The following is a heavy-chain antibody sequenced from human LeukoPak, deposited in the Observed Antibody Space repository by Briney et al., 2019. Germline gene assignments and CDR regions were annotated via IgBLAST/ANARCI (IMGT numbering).Heavy chain of an antibody. CDR2: ISYTGRT. V-gene: IGHV4-59*01. J-gene: IGHJ4*02. Sequence: SETLSLTRTVSGASISSYYWSWIRQPPGKGLEWIGYISYTGRTNYNPSLKSRVTISVDTSKNQFSLKLSSVTAADTAVYYCARDPYGDYRIDYWGQGTLVTVSS. D-gene: IGHD4-17*01. CDR1: GASISSYY. CDR3: ARDPYGDYRIDY.